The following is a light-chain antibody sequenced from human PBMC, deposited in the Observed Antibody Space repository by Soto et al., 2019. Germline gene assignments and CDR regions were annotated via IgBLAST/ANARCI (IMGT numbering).Light chain of an antibody. Sequence: DIQMTQSPSTLSTSVADRVTITSRVSQSISSWLAWYQQKPEKAPKLLIYDASSLESGVPSMFSGSGSGTEFTLTISSLQPDDFATYYCQQHNSYSGTFAQGTKVDIK. CDR2: DAS. J-gene: IGKJ1*01. V-gene: IGKV1-5*01. CDR1: QSISSW. CDR3: QQHNSYSGT.